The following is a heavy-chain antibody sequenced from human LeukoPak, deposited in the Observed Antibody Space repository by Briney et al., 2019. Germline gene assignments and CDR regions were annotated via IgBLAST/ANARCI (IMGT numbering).Heavy chain of an antibody. J-gene: IGHJ4*02. Sequence: SGPTLVNPTQTLTLTCTFSGFSLSTNGMRVSWIRQPPGKALEWLARTDWDDDKFYSTSLKTRLTISKDTSKNQVVLTMTNMDPVDTATYDCARTLSGTTFDYWGQGTLVTVSS. D-gene: IGHD1-7*01. CDR1: GFSLSTNGMR. V-gene: IGHV2-70*04. CDR2: TDWDDDK. CDR3: ARTLSGTTFDY.